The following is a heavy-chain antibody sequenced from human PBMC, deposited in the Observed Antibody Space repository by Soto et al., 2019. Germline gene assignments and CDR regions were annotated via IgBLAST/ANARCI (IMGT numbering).Heavy chain of an antibody. J-gene: IGHJ1*01. V-gene: IGHV4-30-4*01. CDR1: GGSISGGDYY. Sequence: PSETLSLTCTVSGGSISGGDYYWSWIRQPPGKGLEWIGYIYYSGSTYYNPSLESRVTISVDTSKNQFSLKLSSVTAADTAVYYCARDSGGNPGYFQHWGQGTLVTVSS. D-gene: IGHD2-15*01. CDR2: IYYSGST. CDR3: ARDSGGNPGYFQH.